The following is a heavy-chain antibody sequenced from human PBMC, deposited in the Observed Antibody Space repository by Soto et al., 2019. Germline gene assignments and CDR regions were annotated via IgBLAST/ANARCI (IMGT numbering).Heavy chain of an antibody. D-gene: IGHD3-22*01. CDR3: AREVLAHYYDSSGYYSEFDY. Sequence: ASVKVSCKASGYTFTGYYMHWVRQAPGQGLEWMGWINPNSGGTNYAQKFQGRVTMTRDTSISTAYMELSRLRSDDTAVYYCAREVLAHYYDSSGYYSEFDYWGQGTLVTVSS. J-gene: IGHJ4*02. CDR1: GYTFTGYY. V-gene: IGHV1-2*02. CDR2: INPNSGGT.